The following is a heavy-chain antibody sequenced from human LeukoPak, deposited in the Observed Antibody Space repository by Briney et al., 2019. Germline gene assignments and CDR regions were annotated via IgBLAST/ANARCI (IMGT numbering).Heavy chain of an antibody. CDR1: GYSFTGYW. CDR3: ARHVAIAAAGYYYYYYMDV. D-gene: IGHD6-13*01. J-gene: IGHJ6*03. V-gene: IGHV5-51*01. CDR2: IYPGDSDT. Sequence: GESLKISCKGSGYSFTGYWIGWVRQMPGKGLEWMGIIYPGDSDTRYSPSFQGQVTISADKSISTAYLQWSSLKASDTAMYYCARHVAIAAAGYYYYYYMDVWGKGTTVTVSS.